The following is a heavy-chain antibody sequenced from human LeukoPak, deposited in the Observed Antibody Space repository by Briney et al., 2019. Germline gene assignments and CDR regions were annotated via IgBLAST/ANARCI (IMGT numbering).Heavy chain of an antibody. J-gene: IGHJ5*02. D-gene: IGHD3/OR15-3a*01. CDR2: ISSSGNTR. CDR3: ARMRRDSNWLHP. V-gene: IGHV3-11*01. CDR1: GFRFSDYY. Sequence: GGSPRLSCAASGFRFSDYYMSWIRQAPGKGLEGVSYISSSGNTRYYADSVKGRFTISRDNAKNSLYLQMNSLRAEDTAVYYCARMRRDSNWLHPWGQGTLVTLSS.